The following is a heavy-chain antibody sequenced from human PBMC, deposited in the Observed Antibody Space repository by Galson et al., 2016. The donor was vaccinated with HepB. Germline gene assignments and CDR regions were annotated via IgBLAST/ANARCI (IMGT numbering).Heavy chain of an antibody. D-gene: IGHD3-16*01. CDR3: ARALDYVWGSYGY. J-gene: IGHJ4*02. V-gene: IGHV4-59*01. Sequence: SETLSLTCNVSGGSISRYYWSWIRQPPGKGLEWIGYVYHSGSTYYNPSLKSRVTMSVDTSKNQFYLKLSSMTAADTAVYYCARALDYVWGSYGYWGQGTLVTVSS. CDR1: GGSISRYY. CDR2: VYHSGST.